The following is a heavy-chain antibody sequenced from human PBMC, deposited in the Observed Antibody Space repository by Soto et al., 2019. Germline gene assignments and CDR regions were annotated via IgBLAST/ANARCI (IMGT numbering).Heavy chain of an antibody. V-gene: IGHV3-30*03. CDR2: ISSDGSNK. J-gene: IGHJ6*02. CDR1: GFTFSSYG. CDR3: ARTPPPGGYYYGMDV. D-gene: IGHD2-15*01. Sequence: QVQLVESGGGVVQPGRSLRLSCAASGFTFSSYGMHWVRQAPGKGLEWVAVISSDGSNKYYADSVKGRFTISRDNSKNTLYLQMNSLRAEDTAVYYCARTPPPGGYYYGMDVWGQGTTVTVSS.